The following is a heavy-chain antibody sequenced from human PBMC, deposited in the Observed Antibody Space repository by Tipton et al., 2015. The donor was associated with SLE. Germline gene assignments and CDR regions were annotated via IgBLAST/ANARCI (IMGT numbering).Heavy chain of an antibody. CDR2: IYYSGST. D-gene: IGHD7-27*01. Sequence: TLSLTCSVSGGSIGDYYWGWIRQPPGKGLEWIGSIYYSGSTYYSPSLKSRVSISVDTSRNQFSLIVTSVTAADTAVYFCARAEGNWGSPYYFDHWGRGTLVTVSS. CDR3: ARAEGNWGSPYYFDH. J-gene: IGHJ4*02. CDR1: GGSIGDYY. V-gene: IGHV4-39*07.